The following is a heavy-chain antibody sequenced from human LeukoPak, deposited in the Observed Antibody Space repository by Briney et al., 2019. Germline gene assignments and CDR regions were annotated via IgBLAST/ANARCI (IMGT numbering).Heavy chain of an antibody. J-gene: IGHJ6*02. CDR3: AKDMGSGPTSGMDV. V-gene: IGHV3-9*01. CDR2: ISWNSGSI. CDR1: GFTFDDYA. Sequence: GRSLRLSCAASGFTFDDYAMQWVRQAPGKGLEWVSGISWNSGSIGYADSVKGRFTISRDNAKNSLYLQMNSLRAEDTALYYCAKDMGSGPTSGMDVWGQGTTVTVSS. D-gene: IGHD6-19*01.